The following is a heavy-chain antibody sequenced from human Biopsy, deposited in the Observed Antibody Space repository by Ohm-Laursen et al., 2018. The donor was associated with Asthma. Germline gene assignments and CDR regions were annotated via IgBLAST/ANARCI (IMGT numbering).Heavy chain of an antibody. V-gene: IGHV3-30*03. J-gene: IGHJ3*02. D-gene: IGHD3-22*01. CDR2: ISYDGNHK. CDR1: GFMFRSFG. CDR3: ARQSGQDFPDTSAFDI. Sequence: LSLTCAASGFMFRSFGMHWVRQAPGKGLEWVAVISYDGNHKFYEDSVKGRFTISRDNSRNRLYLQINRLTVEDSALYFCARQSGQDFPDTSAFDIWGQGTKVAVSS.